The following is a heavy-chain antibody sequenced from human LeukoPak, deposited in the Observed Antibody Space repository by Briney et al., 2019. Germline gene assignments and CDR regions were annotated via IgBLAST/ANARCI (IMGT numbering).Heavy chain of an antibody. V-gene: IGHV3-64D*06. CDR3: ARDGMADILTGYPFGAFDI. CDR1: GFTFSSYA. J-gene: IGHJ3*02. D-gene: IGHD3-9*01. Sequence: GGSLRLSCSAPGFTFSSYAMHWVRQAPGKGLEYVSAISSNGGSTYYADSVKGRFTISRDNSKNTLYLQMSSLRAEDTAVYYCARDGMADILTGYPFGAFDIWGQGTMVTVSS. CDR2: ISSNGGST.